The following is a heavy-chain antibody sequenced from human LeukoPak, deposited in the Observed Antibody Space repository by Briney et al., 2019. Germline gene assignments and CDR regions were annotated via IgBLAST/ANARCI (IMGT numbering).Heavy chain of an antibody. J-gene: IGHJ6*04. CDR3: ARDSGRYGYYMDV. Sequence: GGSLRLSCAASGITFSRYGMHWVRQAPGKGLEWLPVISSDGSEKHFADSVQGRFTISRDNSKNTLYLQMNTVRAEDTAVYYCARDSGRYGYYMDVWGKGTTVTVSS. D-gene: IGHD1-26*01. CDR2: ISSDGSEK. V-gene: IGHV3-30*03. CDR1: GITFSRYG.